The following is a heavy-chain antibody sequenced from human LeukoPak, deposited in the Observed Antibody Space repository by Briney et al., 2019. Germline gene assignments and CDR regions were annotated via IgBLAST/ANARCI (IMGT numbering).Heavy chain of an antibody. CDR2: ISSSSSYI. CDR3: ARDPDVAAASDGMDV. Sequence: GGSLRHSCAASGFTFSSYSMNWVRQAPGKGLEWVSSISSSSSYIYYADSVKGRFTISRDNAKNSLYLQMNSLRAEDTAVYYCARDPDVAAASDGMDVWGKGTTVTVSS. V-gene: IGHV3-21*01. CDR1: GFTFSSYS. J-gene: IGHJ6*04. D-gene: IGHD6-13*01.